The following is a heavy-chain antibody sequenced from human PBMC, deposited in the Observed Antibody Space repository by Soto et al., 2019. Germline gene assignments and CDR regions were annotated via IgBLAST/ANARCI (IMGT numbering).Heavy chain of an antibody. D-gene: IGHD3-3*01. J-gene: IGHJ2*01. CDR3: ARDRRDQTIFGMVGYFDR. CDR2: IVPIFGTK. Sequence: HVQLVQSGAEVKKPGSSVKVSCKPSGGSFSSHAVSWVRQAPGQGLEWVGGIVPIFGTKNYAEKFQGRVTITADKSTSTVYMDLSSLKSEDTAVYFCARDRRDQTIFGMVGYFDRWGRGTLVSVSS. V-gene: IGHV1-69*06. CDR1: GGSFSSHA.